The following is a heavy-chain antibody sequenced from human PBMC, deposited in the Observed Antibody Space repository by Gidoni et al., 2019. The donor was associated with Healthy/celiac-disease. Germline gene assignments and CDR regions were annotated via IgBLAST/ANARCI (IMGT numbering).Heavy chain of an antibody. CDR2: INPSGGST. D-gene: IGHD3-3*01. Sequence: QVQLVQSGAEVNKPGASVKVSCKASGYTFTSYYMHWVRQAPGQGLEWMGIINPSGGSTSYAQKFQGRVTMTRDTSTSTVYMELSSLRAEDTAVYYCARGGTIFGVVIPGVYFQHWGQGTLVTVSS. CDR3: ARGGTIFGVVIPGVYFQH. CDR1: GYTFTSYY. J-gene: IGHJ1*01. V-gene: IGHV1-46*03.